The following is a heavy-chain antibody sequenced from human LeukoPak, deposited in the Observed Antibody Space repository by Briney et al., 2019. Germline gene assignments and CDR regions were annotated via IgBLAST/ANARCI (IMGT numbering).Heavy chain of an antibody. J-gene: IGHJ4*02. CDR3: ARSADYSNQHNDY. Sequence: SVRVSCKASVYTFTGYYMHWVRQAPGQGLEWMGWINPNSGGANYAQKFQGRVAMTRDTSISTAYMELSRLRSDDTAVYYCARSADYSNQHNDYWGQGTLVTVSS. CDR1: VYTFTGYY. D-gene: IGHD4-11*01. V-gene: IGHV1-2*02. CDR2: INPNSGGA.